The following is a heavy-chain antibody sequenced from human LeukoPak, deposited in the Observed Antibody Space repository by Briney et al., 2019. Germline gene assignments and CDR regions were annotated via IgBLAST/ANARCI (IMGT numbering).Heavy chain of an antibody. J-gene: IGHJ4*02. CDR2: IYTSGST. V-gene: IGHV4-61*02. CDR3: ARGHGYYYGSSGYYYDY. Sequence: TLSLTCTVSGGSISSGSYYWSWIRQPAGKGLEWIGRIYTSGSTNYNPSLKSRVTISVDTSKNQFSLKLSSVTAADTAVYYCARGHGYYYGSSGYYYDYWGQGTLVTVSS. CDR1: GGSISSGSYY. D-gene: IGHD3-22*01.